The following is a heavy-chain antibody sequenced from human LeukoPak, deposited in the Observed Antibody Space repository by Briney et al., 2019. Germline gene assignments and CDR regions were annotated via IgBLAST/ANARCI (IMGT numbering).Heavy chain of an antibody. CDR3: ASWGAGGNS. J-gene: IGHJ4*02. CDR1: GFTLSTYW. D-gene: IGHD3-16*01. V-gene: IGHV3-7*01. Sequence: GGSLRLSCAASGFTLSTYWMNWVRQVPGKGLDWVANINPDGSGKRYVDSVKGRFTIARDNADNSPSLQMNSLRAEDTAVYYCASWGAGGNSWGQGTLVTVSS. CDR2: INPDGSGK.